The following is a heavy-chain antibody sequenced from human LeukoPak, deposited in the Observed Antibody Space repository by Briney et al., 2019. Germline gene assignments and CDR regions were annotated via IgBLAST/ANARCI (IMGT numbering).Heavy chain of an antibody. V-gene: IGHV3-21*01. Sequence: GGSLRLSCAASGFTFSSYSMNWVRQAPGKGLEWVSSISSSSSDIYYADSVKGRFTISRDNAKNSLYLQMNSLRAEDTAVYYCARDILGYCSSTSCLRPTRYYYYGMDVWGKGTTVTVSS. CDR2: ISSSSSDI. CDR1: GFTFSSYS. D-gene: IGHD2-2*03. J-gene: IGHJ6*04. CDR3: ARDILGYCSSTSCLRPTRYYYYGMDV.